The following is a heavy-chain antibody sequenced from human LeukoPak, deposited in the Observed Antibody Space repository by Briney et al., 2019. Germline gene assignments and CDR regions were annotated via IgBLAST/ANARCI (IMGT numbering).Heavy chain of an antibody. Sequence: PSETLSLTCTVSGGSISSGSYYWSWIRQPAGKGLEWIGRIYTSGSTNYNPSLKGRVTISVDTSKKQFSLNLSSVTAADTAVYYCARADDAYNDAYYFDYWGQGTLVTVSS. D-gene: IGHD5-24*01. J-gene: IGHJ4*02. V-gene: IGHV4-61*02. CDR2: IYTSGST. CDR3: ARADDAYNDAYYFDY. CDR1: GGSISSGSYY.